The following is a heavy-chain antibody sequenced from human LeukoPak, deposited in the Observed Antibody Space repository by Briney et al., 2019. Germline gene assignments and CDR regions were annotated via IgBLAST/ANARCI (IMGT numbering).Heavy chain of an antibody. CDR3: ARANQRLCDSTSCYLKFDY. CDR1: GFTFSSYW. J-gene: IGHJ4*02. D-gene: IGHD2-2*01. CDR2: IKQDGSEK. V-gene: IGHV3-7*01. Sequence: QPGGSLRLSCAASGFTFSSYWMSWVRQAPGKGLEWVAIIKQDGSEKYYVDSVKGRFTISRDNAKNSLYPQMNSLRAEDTAVYFCARANQRLCDSTSCYLKFDYWGQGTLLTVSS.